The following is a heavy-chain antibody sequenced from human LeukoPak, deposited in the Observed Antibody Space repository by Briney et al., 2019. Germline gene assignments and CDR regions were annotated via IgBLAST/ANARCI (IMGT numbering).Heavy chain of an antibody. V-gene: IGHV3-15*01. CDR3: ATDFYDST. CDR1: GFIFSSYA. Sequence: PGGSLRLSCAASGFIFSSYAMSWVRQAPGKGLEWVGRIRSNSDGGTIDYAAPVEGRFTLSRDDSKTTLYLQMNSLQTEDTAVYYCATDFYDSTWGQGTLVTVSS. J-gene: IGHJ5*02. CDR2: IRSNSDGGTI. D-gene: IGHD3-22*01.